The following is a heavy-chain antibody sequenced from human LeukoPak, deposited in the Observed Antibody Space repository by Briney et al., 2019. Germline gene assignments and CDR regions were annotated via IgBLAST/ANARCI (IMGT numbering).Heavy chain of an antibody. V-gene: IGHV3-23*01. CDR3: ARDAGRWVSSFDY. CDR2: ISGSGGST. D-gene: IGHD1-26*01. Sequence: AGSLRLSCAASGFTFSSYAMSWVRQAPGKGLEWVSAISGSGGSTYYADSVKGRFTISRDNSKDTLYVQLQSLRGEDTSVFYCARDAGRWVSSFDYWGQGTLVTVSS. CDR1: GFTFSSYA. J-gene: IGHJ4*02.